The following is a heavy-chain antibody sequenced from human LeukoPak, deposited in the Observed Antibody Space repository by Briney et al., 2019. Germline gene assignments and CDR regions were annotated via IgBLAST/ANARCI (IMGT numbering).Heavy chain of an antibody. Sequence: PSETLSLTCTVSGGSISCFFWSWIRQPPGKGLEWIASVHYSGDTKYNPSLKSRVSLSFDTSKQQFSLRLSSVTAADTAVYYCARDLGLERHRWNYLDSWGQGTLVTVSS. J-gene: IGHJ4*02. CDR2: VHYSGDT. CDR3: ARDLGLERHRWNYLDS. D-gene: IGHD1-1*01. V-gene: IGHV4-59*01. CDR1: GGSISCFF.